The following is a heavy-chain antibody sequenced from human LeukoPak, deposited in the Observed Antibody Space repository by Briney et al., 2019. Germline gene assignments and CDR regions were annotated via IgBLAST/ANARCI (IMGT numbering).Heavy chain of an antibody. CDR3: ARGYYGSGIVAQGAFDI. CDR2: ISTSNGNT. CDR1: GYTFPTFG. D-gene: IGHD3-10*01. Sequence: ASVKVSCKASGYTFPTFGISWVRPAPGQGLEWMGWISTSNGNTNYAQKFQGRVTMTTDTSKSTAYMELRSLTSDDTAMYYCARGYYGSGIVAQGAFDIWGQGTMVTLSS. V-gene: IGHV1-18*01. J-gene: IGHJ3*02.